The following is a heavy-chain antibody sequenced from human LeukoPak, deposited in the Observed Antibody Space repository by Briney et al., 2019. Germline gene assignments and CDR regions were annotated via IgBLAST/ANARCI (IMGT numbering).Heavy chain of an antibody. V-gene: IGHV3-23*01. CDR2: IKGGGNTT. D-gene: IGHD6-19*01. J-gene: IGHJ6*03. Sequence: GGSLRLSCAASGFAFSSFAMGWVRQSPGKGLEWLSTIKGGGNTTFYADSVTGRFTISRDNSKNTLYLHMDSLRPDDTAIYYCTKELHVAVAVADYYYFYMDVWGRGTAVTVSS. CDR1: GFAFSSFA. CDR3: TKELHVAVAVADYYYFYMDV.